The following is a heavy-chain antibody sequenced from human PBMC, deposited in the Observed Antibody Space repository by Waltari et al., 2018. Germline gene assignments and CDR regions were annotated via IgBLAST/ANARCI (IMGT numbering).Heavy chain of an antibody. CDR3: ARGPRGDRADAFDI. V-gene: IGHV3-11*04. CDR1: GFTFSDYY. D-gene: IGHD3-16*01. J-gene: IGHJ3*02. Sequence: QVQLVESGGGLVKPGGSLRLSCAASGFTFSDYYMSWIRQAPGKGLEWVSYISSSGSTIYYADSVKGRFTISRDTSASTAYMELSSLRSEDMAVYYCARGPRGDRADAFDIWGQGTMVTVSS. CDR2: ISSSGSTI.